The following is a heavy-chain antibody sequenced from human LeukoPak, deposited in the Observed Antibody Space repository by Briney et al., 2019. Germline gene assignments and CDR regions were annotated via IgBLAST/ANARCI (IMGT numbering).Heavy chain of an antibody. CDR2: INPNSGGT. J-gene: IGHJ4*02. D-gene: IGHD3-10*01. V-gene: IGHV1-2*02. Sequence: GASVKVSCKASGYTFTGYYMHWVRQAPGRGLEWMGWINPNSGGTNYAQKFQGRVTMTRDTSISTAYMELSRLRSDDTAVYYCARDLGYGSAHFDYWGQGTLVTVSS. CDR3: ARDLGYGSAHFDY. CDR1: GYTFTGYY.